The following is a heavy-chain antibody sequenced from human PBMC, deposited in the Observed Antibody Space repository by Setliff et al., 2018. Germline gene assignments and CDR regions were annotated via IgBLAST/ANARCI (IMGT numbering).Heavy chain of an antibody. CDR3: ARLYGGYCSSTSCFYFDY. V-gene: IGHV4-30-2*01. CDR1: GGSISSGGYS. Sequence: PSETLSLTCAVSGGSISSGGYSWSWIRQPPGKGLEWIGYIYHSGSTYYNPSLKSRVTISADRSKNQFSLKLSSVTAADTAVYYCARLYGGYCSSTSCFYFDYWGQGTLVTVSS. CDR2: IYHSGST. J-gene: IGHJ4*02. D-gene: IGHD2-2*01.